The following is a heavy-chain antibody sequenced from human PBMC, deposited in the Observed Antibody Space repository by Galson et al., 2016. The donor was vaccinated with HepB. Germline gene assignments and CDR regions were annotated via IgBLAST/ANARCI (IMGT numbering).Heavy chain of an antibody. CDR3: AREPVRLDDLLTGPPKNPDY. CDR1: GFTFSRYE. Sequence: SLRLSCAASGFTFSRYEMNWVRQAPGKGLEWVSYISSSGTTIYYADSVKGRFTISRDNAKNSLYLQMNSLRAEDTAVYYCAREPVRLDDLLTGPPKNPDYWGHGTLGTVSS. CDR2: ISSSGTTI. J-gene: IGHJ4*01. V-gene: IGHV3-48*03. D-gene: IGHD3-9*01.